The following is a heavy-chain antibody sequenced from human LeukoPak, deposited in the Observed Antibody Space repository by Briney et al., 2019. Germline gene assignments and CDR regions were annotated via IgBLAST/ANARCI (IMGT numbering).Heavy chain of an antibody. V-gene: IGHV4-59*08. CDR3: ASLTGTARGY. CDR1: GASISSYY. J-gene: IGHJ4*02. D-gene: IGHD1-7*01. CDR2: IYDSGST. Sequence: SETLALTCTVSGASISSYYWSWIRQPPGKGLGWIGYIYDSGSTNYNPSLKSRVPISLDMSMNQFSLKLSSVTAADTAVYYCASLTGTARGYWGQGTLVTVSS.